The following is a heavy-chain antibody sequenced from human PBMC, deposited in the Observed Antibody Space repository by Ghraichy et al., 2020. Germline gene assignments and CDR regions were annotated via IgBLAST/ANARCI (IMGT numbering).Heavy chain of an antibody. V-gene: IGHV3-7*03. CDR2: IKQDGSEK. Sequence: GGSLRLSCAGSGFSFSTYWMTWVRQAPGKGLEWVANIKQDGSEKYYADSVKGRFTISRDNAKNSLYLQMNSLRVEDTAVYYCARGRQAGDWGPGAMVTVSS. CDR1: GFSFSTYW. CDR3: ARGRQAGD. J-gene: IGHJ4*01.